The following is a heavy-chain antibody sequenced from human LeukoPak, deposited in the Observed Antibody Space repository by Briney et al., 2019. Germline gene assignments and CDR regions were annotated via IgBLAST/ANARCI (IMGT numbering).Heavy chain of an antibody. V-gene: IGHV3-48*02. D-gene: IGHD3-22*01. J-gene: IGHJ4*02. CDR3: ASYYYDSSGCYYADY. Sequence: PGGSLRLSCAASGFTFSSYSMNWVRQAPGKGLEWVSYISSSSSTIYYADSVKGRFTISRDNAKNSLYLQMNSLRDEDTAVYYCASYYYDSSGCYYADYWGQGTLVTVSS. CDR1: GFTFSSYS. CDR2: ISSSSSTI.